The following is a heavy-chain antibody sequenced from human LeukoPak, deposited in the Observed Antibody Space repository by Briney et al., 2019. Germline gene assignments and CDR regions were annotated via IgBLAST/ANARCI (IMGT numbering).Heavy chain of an antibody. CDR2: INPSGGST. D-gene: IGHD5-12*01. CDR3: ARDSTGSYEDF. V-gene: IGHV1-46*01. J-gene: IGHJ4*02. Sequence: ASVKVSCKASGYTFTSYYMDWVRQAPGQGLEWMGIINPSGGSTSYAQKFQGGVTMTRDMSTSTVYMQLSSLRSDDTAVYYCARDSTGSYEDFWGQGTLVTVSS. CDR1: GYTFTSYY.